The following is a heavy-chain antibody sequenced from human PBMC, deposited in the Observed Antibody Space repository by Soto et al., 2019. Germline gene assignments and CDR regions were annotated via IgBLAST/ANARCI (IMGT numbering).Heavy chain of an antibody. CDR1: GGSISSSSYY. CDR2: IYYSGST. Sequence: QLQLQESGPGLVKPSETLSLTCTVSGGSISSSSYYWGWIRQPPGKGLEWIGSIYYSGSTYYNPSLKSRVTISVDTSKNQFSLKLSSVTAADTAVYYCARPPKGRDYYSGMDVWGQGTTVTVSS. J-gene: IGHJ6*02. CDR3: ARPPKGRDYYSGMDV. V-gene: IGHV4-39*01.